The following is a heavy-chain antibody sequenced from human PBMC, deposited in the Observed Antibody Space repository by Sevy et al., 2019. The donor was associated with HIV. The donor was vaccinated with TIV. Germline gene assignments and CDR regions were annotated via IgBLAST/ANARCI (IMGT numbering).Heavy chain of an antibody. J-gene: IGHJ4*02. V-gene: IGHV3-7*01. CDR1: GFTFSDYW. D-gene: IGHD3-16*01. CDR2: IKRDGSKK. CDR3: ARLKLHYDPYYFDL. Sequence: GGSLRLSCAASGFTFSDYWMSWVRQAPEKGLEWVANIKRDGSKKYYVDSVKGRFIMSRDNAKNSLYLGMNSLRAEDTAVYYCARLKLHYDPYYFDLWGQGTLVTVSS.